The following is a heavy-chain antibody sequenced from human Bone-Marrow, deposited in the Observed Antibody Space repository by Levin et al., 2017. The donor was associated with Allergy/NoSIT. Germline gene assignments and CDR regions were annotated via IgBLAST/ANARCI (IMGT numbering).Heavy chain of an antibody. Sequence: GESLKISCAASGFTFSSYSLNWVRQAPGKALEWVSSITGSGASTNYADSVQGRFTISRDNSKNTLYLQMNSLRVEDTAVYFCAKEGRDYYDGSGYYFPLRADYFYGMDVWGQGIAVAVSS. J-gene: IGHJ6*02. CDR3: AKEGRDYYDGSGYYFPLRADYFYGMDV. CDR2: ITGSGAST. D-gene: IGHD3-22*01. V-gene: IGHV3-23*01. CDR1: GFTFSSYS.